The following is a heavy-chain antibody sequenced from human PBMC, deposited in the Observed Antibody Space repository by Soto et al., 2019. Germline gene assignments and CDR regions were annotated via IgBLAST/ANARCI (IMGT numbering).Heavy chain of an antibody. Sequence: GASVKVSCKASGGTFSSYAISWVRQAPGQGLEWMGGIIPIFGTANYAQKFQGRVTITADESTSTAYMELSSLRSEDTAVYYCARDRELDGYNSGYDYWGQGTLVTVSS. J-gene: IGHJ4*02. CDR3: ARDRELDGYNSGYDY. V-gene: IGHV1-69*13. D-gene: IGHD5-12*01. CDR2: IIPIFGTA. CDR1: GGTFSSYA.